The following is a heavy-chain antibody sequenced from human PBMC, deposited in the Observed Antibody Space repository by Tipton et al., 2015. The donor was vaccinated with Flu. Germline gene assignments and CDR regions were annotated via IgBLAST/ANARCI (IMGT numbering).Heavy chain of an antibody. CDR1: GASVSSSAYY. CDR2: VYQSGST. D-gene: IGHD3-10*02. Sequence: TLSLTCTVSGASVSSSAYYWAWVRQPPGKEREWIVNVYQSGSTSHNPSLKSRVTISIYTSADQFLLKLKSVTDADTAVFFCESFVRPYFTNGLDDWGQGTTVTVSS. CDR3: ESFVRPYFTNGLDD. J-gene: IGHJ6*01. V-gene: IGHV4-39*06.